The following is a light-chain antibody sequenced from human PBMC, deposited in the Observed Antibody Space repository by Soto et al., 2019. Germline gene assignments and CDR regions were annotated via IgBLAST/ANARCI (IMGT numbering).Light chain of an antibody. CDR1: QSVSSY. Sequence: EIVLAQSPATLSLSPGERATLSCRASQSVSSYLAWYQQKPGQAPRLLISDASNRATGIPARFSGSGSGTDFTLTISSLEPEAFAVYYCQQRCNWPLTFGGGTKVDIK. J-gene: IGKJ4*01. CDR2: DAS. V-gene: IGKV3-11*01. CDR3: QQRCNWPLT.